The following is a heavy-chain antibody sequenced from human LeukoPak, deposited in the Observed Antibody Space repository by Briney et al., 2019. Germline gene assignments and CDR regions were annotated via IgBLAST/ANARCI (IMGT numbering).Heavy chain of an antibody. V-gene: IGHV3-23*01. D-gene: IGHD6-19*01. CDR1: GFTFSNYA. Sequence: PGGPLRLSCAASGFTFSNYAMRWVRQAPGKGLEWVSGISGSGDSTYYADPVKGRFTISRDNSKNTLYLQMNSLRAEDTAVYYCARRSGIAVAGAFDYWGQGTLVTVSS. CDR2: ISGSGDST. CDR3: ARRSGIAVAGAFDY. J-gene: IGHJ4*02.